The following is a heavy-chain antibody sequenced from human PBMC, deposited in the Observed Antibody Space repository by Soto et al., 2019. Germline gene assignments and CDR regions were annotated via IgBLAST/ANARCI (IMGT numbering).Heavy chain of an antibody. Sequence: PSQTLSLTCVISGDSVSIYSGAWNWIRQSPSRGLEWLGRTYYRSKWYYDYAESVKSRIIISVDTSKNQFSLQLNFVTPEDTAVYYCARRGSGYYFDYWGQGTLVTVSS. J-gene: IGHJ4*02. V-gene: IGHV6-1*01. CDR2: TYYRSKWYY. D-gene: IGHD3-22*01. CDR1: GDSVSIYSGA. CDR3: ARRGSGYYFDY.